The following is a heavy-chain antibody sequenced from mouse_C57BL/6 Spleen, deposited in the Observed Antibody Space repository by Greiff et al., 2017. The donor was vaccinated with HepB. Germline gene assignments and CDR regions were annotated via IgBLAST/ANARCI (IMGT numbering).Heavy chain of an antibody. J-gene: IGHJ3*01. CDR3: TREGGIQFAY. CDR2: ISSGGDYI. CDR1: GFTFSSYA. Sequence: EVKLMESGEGLVKPGGSLKLSCAASGFTFSSYAMSWVRQTPEKRLEWVAYISSGGDYIYYADTVKGRFTISRDNARNTLYLQMSSLKSEDTAMYYCTREGGIQFAYWGQGTLVTVSA. V-gene: IGHV5-9-1*02.